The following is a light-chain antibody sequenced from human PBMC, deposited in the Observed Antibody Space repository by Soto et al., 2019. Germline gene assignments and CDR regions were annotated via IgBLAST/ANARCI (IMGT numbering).Light chain of an antibody. V-gene: IGKV1-39*01. CDR1: QNVAKF. Sequence: DIPVTQSPSSLSASLGDRVAITCRTSQNVAKFLNWYQQRPGKAPKLLILGVSSLQSGVPSRFSGSGSGTEFTLTISSLQPDDCATYYCKQSHSGPPSFGQGTKVEIK. CDR2: GVS. J-gene: IGKJ2*03. CDR3: KQSHSGPPS.